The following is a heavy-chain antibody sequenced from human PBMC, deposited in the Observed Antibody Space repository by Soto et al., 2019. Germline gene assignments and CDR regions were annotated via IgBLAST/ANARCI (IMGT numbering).Heavy chain of an antibody. V-gene: IGHV2-5*02. J-gene: IGHJ4*02. D-gene: IGHD6-19*01. CDR2: IYWDDSK. CDR1: GFSLSSTRMA. Sequence: QITLKESGPTLVKPTQTLTLTCTFSGFSLSSTRMAVGWIRQPPGKALEWLALIYWDDSKRYSPFLKSRLTIPTDTSKNRVVLTMSNMDPVDTARYYCAHIVVAGLGYYFDYWGQGTLVTVSS. CDR3: AHIVVAGLGYYFDY.